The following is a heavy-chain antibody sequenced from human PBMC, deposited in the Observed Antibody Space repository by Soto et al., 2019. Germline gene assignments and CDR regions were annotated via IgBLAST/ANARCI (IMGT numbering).Heavy chain of an antibody. D-gene: IGHD5-12*01. V-gene: IGHV3-53*04. CDR1: GFTVSSNY. CDR3: ARVGYSGYDLALDV. J-gene: IGHJ6*04. Sequence: GGSLRLSCAASGFTVSSNYMSWVRQAPGKGLEWVSVIYSGGSTYYADSVKGRFTISRHNSKNTLYLQMNSLRAEDTAVYYCARVGYSGYDLALDVWGKGTTVTVSS. CDR2: IYSGGST.